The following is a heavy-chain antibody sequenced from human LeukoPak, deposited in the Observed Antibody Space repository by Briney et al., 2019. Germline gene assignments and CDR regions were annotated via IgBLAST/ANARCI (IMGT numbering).Heavy chain of an antibody. CDR3: AREGHDYGDYGGFDY. CDR2: ISAYNGNT. J-gene: IGHJ4*02. D-gene: IGHD4-17*01. CDR1: GYTFTSYG. Sequence: ASVKVSCKASGYTFTSYGISWVRQAPGQGLEWMGWISAYNGNTNYAQKLQGRVTMTTDTSTSTAYMELRSLRSDDTAVYYCAREGHDYGDYGGFDYWGQGTLVTVSS. V-gene: IGHV1-18*01.